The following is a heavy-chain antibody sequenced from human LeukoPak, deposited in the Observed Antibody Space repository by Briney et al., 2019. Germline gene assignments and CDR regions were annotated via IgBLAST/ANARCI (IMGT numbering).Heavy chain of an antibody. CDR3: ARDRTSGDYVP. Sequence: APVKVSCKASGYTFTSYDINWVRQATGQGLEWMGWMNPSSGNTGYAQKFQGRVTMTRNTSISTAYMELSSLRSEDTAAYYCARDRTSGDYVPWGQGTLVTVSS. CDR1: GYTFTSYD. V-gene: IGHV1-8*01. CDR2: MNPSSGNT. D-gene: IGHD4-17*01. J-gene: IGHJ5*02.